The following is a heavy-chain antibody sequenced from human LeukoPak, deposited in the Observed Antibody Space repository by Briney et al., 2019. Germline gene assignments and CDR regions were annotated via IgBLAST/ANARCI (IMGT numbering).Heavy chain of an antibody. CDR2: INPNSGGT. J-gene: IGHJ4*02. V-gene: IGHV1-2*04. CDR3: ARGGWGDYPLGLDY. Sequence: GASVKVSCKASGYTFTGYYMHWVRQAPGQGLEWMGWINPNSGGTNYAQKFQGWVTMTRDTSISTAYMELSSLRSEDTAVYYCARGGWGDYPLGLDYWGQGTLVTVSS. D-gene: IGHD4-17*01. CDR1: GYTFTGYY.